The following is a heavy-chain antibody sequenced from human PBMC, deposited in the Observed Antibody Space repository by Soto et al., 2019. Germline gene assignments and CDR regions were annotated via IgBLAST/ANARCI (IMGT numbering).Heavy chain of an antibody. CDR1: GYTFTGYY. D-gene: IGHD3-10*01. CDR2: INPNSGGT. Sequence: ASVKVSCKASGYTFTGYYMHWVRQAPGQGLEWMGWINPNSGGTNYAQKFQGWVTMTRDTSISTAYMELSRLRSDDTAVYYCARDFTPSNYYGSGSYYNYFRGSYYYYGMDVWGQGTTVTVSS. J-gene: IGHJ6*02. CDR3: ARDFTPSNYYGSGSYYNYFRGSYYYYGMDV. V-gene: IGHV1-2*04.